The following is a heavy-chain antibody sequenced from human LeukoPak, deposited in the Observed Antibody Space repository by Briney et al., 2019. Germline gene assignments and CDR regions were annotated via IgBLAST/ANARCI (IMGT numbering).Heavy chain of an antibody. D-gene: IGHD2-2*01. V-gene: IGHV4-61*02. CDR1: GGSISSGSYY. Sequence: PSQTLSLTCTVSGGSISSGSYYWSWIRQSAGKGLEWIGRIYTSGSTNYNPSLKSRVTILVDTSKNQFSLKLSSVTAADTAVYYWARGVVPADGFDPWGQGTLVTVSS. CDR2: IYTSGST. J-gene: IGHJ5*02. CDR3: ARGVVPADGFDP.